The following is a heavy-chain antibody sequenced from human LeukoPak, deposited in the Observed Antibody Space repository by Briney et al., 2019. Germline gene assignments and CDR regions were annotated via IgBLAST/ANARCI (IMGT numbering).Heavy chain of an antibody. CDR2: VYYSGST. V-gene: IGHV4-39*01. Sequence: PSETLSLTCTVSGGSISNSGNYWGRIRQSPGKGLEWIGSVYYSGSTYYNPSVKSRVTISVDTSKNQFSLNLSSVTAADTAVYFRAPNRRVASTGIGRPIAFDIWGQGTMVTVAS. D-gene: IGHD2-8*02. CDR3: APNRRVASTGIGRPIAFDI. CDR1: GGSISNSGNY. J-gene: IGHJ3*02.